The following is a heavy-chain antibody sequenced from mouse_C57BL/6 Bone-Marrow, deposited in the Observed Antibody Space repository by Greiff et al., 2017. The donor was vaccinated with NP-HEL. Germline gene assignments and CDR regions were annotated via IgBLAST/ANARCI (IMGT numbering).Heavy chain of an antibody. J-gene: IGHJ3*01. Sequence: EVQLQQSGPELVKPGASVKISCKASGYSFTDYYMNWVKQSTGKSLEWIGVINPDYGTTSYNQKFKGKATLTVDQSSSTAYLQLNSLTSEESAVYYGARGGGYYYGSSYHGWFAYWGQGTLVTVAA. D-gene: IGHD1-1*01. V-gene: IGHV1-39*01. CDR2: INPDYGTT. CDR3: ARGGGYYYGSSYHGWFAY. CDR1: GYSFTDYY.